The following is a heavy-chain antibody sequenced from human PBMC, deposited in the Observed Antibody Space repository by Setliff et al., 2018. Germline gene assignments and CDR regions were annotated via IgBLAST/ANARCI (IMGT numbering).Heavy chain of an antibody. D-gene: IGHD5-12*01. CDR1: GYALTDSV. CDR3: VRVDMVLSNFDF. V-gene: IGHV1-3*01. CDR2: INAGNGHT. Sequence: ASVKVSCKTSGYALTDSVVSWVRQAPGQSPEWVGWINAGNGHTKYSQRFQDRITITSETSATTVYMELRSLRSEDTAVYYCVRVDMVLSNFDFWGQGTLVTVSS. J-gene: IGHJ4*02.